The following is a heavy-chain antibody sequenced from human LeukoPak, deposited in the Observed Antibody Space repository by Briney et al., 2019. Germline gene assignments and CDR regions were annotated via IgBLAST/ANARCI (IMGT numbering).Heavy chain of an antibody. Sequence: PGRSLRLSCAASGFTFSKYVIHWVRQAPGKGLEWVAVISYDGSNKYYADSVKGRFTISRDNSKNTLYLQMNTLRSDNTPVYYCARTYTGSFSRFDYWGQGTLVTVSS. CDR2: ISYDGSNK. CDR3: ARTYTGSFSRFDY. D-gene: IGHD3-16*01. V-gene: IGHV3-30-3*01. CDR1: GFTFSKYV. J-gene: IGHJ4*02.